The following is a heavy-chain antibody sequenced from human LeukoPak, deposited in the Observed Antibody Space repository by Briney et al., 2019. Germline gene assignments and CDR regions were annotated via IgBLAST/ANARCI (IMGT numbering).Heavy chain of an antibody. D-gene: IGHD6-19*01. CDR1: GFTFSSYS. CDR2: ISISSWDI. V-gene: IGHV3-21*01. CDR3: ARVVRVDSSGWYRFYYFGMDV. Sequence: GWALRLSCPASGFTFSSYSMNGLRQAPGKGLDWVSSISISSWDIYYEHSVQGRFTISRDNAKISLYLHMNSLRAEDAAVYYCARVVRVDSSGWYRFYYFGMDVWGKGTTVTVSS. J-gene: IGHJ6*04.